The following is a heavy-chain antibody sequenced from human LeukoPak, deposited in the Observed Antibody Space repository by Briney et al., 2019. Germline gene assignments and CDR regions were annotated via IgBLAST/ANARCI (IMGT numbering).Heavy chain of an antibody. CDR1: GASIRRGDYY. CDR3: ARDCSGGSCYGAFDI. V-gene: IGHV4-30-4*01. D-gene: IGHD2-15*01. J-gene: IGHJ3*02. CDR2: IYDSGST. Sequence: SETLSLTCTVSGASIRRGDYYWSWIRQPPGKGLEWIGYIYDSGSTYYNPSLKSRITISVDTSENRFSLKLSSVTATDTAVYYCARDCSGGSCYGAFDIWGQGTMVTVSS.